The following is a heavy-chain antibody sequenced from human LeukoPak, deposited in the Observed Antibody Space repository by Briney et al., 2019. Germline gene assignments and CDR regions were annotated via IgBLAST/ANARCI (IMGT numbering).Heavy chain of an antibody. CDR1: GYSISSGYY. J-gene: IGHJ4*02. CDR2: IYYTGST. D-gene: IGHD5/OR15-5a*01. V-gene: IGHV4-38-2*01. Sequence: SETLSLTCAVSGYSISSGYYWGWIRQPPGKGLEWIGSIYYTGSTYYNSSLKSRVIISVDTSKNQFSLNLSSVTAADTAVYYCASRRAYHVYGYWGQGTLVTVSS. CDR3: ASRRAYHVYGY.